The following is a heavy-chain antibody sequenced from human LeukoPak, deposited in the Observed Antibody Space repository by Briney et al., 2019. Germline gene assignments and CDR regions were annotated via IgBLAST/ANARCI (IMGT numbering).Heavy chain of an antibody. V-gene: IGHV1-8*01. J-gene: IGHJ6*03. CDR2: MNPNSGKT. CDR1: GYSFTSYD. D-gene: IGHD6-6*01. Sequence: ASVKVSCKASGYSFTSYDINWVRQATGQGPEWMGWMNPNSGKTGYARKFQGGVTITRNTSISTTYMELSSLRSEDTAVYYCARADSSIAARLSRSSIFNYYYYMDVWGKGTTVTVSS. CDR3: ARADSSIAARLSRSSIFNYYYYMDV.